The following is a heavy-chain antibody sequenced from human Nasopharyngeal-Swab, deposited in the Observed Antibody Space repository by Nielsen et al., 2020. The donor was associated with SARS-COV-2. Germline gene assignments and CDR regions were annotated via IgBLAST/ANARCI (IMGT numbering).Heavy chain of an antibody. CDR1: GVSFSGYH. Sequence: SETLSLTCSLNGVSFSGYHWGWIRQSPGKGLEWIGDITRSGNTNYNPALKSRVTMSVATSKDEFSLKLTSVTAADTAIYFCARANNGGGIVPASYSFFMDVWGKGTSVAVSS. D-gene: IGHD2-2*01. J-gene: IGHJ6*03. V-gene: IGHV4-34*01. CDR3: ARANNGGGIVPASYSFFMDV. CDR2: ITRSGNT.